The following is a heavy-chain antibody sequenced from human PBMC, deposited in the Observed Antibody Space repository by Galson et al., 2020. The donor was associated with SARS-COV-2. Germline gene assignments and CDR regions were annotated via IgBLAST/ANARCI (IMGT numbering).Heavy chain of an antibody. CDR1: SGSLSDYH. Sequence: SQASETLSLTCAVYSGSLSDYHWTWIRQPPGKGLEWIGEINHSGITNYNPSLKSRVAITLDTSKNQFSLRLRSVSAADTAVYYCARGRIEISMILVVFQGASYDVDSWGQGTLVTVSS. CDR3: ARGRIEISMILVVFQGASYDVDS. D-gene: IGHD3-22*01. J-gene: IGHJ4*02. V-gene: IGHV4-34*01. CDR2: INHSGIT.